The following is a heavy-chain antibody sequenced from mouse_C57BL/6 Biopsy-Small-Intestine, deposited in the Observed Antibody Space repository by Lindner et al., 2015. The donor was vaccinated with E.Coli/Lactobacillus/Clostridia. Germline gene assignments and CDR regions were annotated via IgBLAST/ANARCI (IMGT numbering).Heavy chain of an antibody. CDR1: GYSFTDYN. CDR3: ARGYGSPWYFDV. J-gene: IGHJ1*03. D-gene: IGHD1-1*01. Sequence: VQLQESGPELVKPGASVKIPCKASGYSFTDYNMNWVKQSNGKTLEWIGVINPNYGTTSYNQNFMGKATLTVDPSSSTAYMHLNSLTSEDSGVYYCARGYGSPWYFDVWGTGTTVTVSS. CDR2: INPNYGTT. V-gene: IGHV1-39*01.